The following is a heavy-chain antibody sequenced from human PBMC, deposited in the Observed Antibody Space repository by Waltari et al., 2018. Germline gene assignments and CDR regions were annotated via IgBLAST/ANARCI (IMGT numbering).Heavy chain of an antibody. Sequence: EVQLVESGGGLVQPGGSLRLTCEASGVTFSSYWMHWVRQAPEKGRVWVARISSNENTTTYADSVTGRFTISRDNAKTTLYLQMNSLRAEDTAVYYCARVEYSYGPYCFDSWGQGTPVTVS. CDR2: ISSNENTT. V-gene: IGHV3-74*01. CDR1: GVTFSSYW. J-gene: IGHJ4*02. D-gene: IGHD5-18*01. CDR3: ARVEYSYGPYCFDS.